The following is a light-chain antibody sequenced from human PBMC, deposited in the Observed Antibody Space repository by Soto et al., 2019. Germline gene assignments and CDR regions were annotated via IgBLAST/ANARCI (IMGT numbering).Light chain of an antibody. CDR2: GAS. J-gene: IGKJ1*01. CDR3: QQYNDWPPLT. CDR1: QSVSND. Sequence: EIVLTQSPATLSVSPGERATLSCRASQSVSNDLAWYQQQPGQAPRLLIYGASTTATGIPARFSGSGSGTEFTLTIDSLQSEDFAIYYCQQYNDWPPLTFGQGTKVDIK. V-gene: IGKV3-15*01.